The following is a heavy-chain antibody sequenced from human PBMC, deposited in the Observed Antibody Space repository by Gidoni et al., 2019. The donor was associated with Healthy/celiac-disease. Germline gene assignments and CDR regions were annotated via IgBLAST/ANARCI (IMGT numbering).Heavy chain of an antibody. D-gene: IGHD6-6*01. CDR1: GFTFSRYG. V-gene: IGHV3-30*18. CDR3: AKGTNEDPEYSSSPLDY. Sequence: QVQLVESGGGVVQPGRSLRLSCAASGFTFSRYGMHWVRQAPGKGLEWVAVISYDGSNKYYADSVKGRFTISRDNSKNTLYLQMNSLRAEDTAVYYCAKGTNEDPEYSSSPLDYWGQGTLVTVSS. J-gene: IGHJ4*02. CDR2: ISYDGSNK.